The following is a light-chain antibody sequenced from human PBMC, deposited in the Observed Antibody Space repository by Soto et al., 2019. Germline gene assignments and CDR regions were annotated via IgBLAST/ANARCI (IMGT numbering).Light chain of an antibody. V-gene: IGLV2-8*01. J-gene: IGLJ1*01. Sequence: QSALTQPPSASGSPGQSVTISCTGTSSDVGGYNYVSWYQQHPGKATKLMIYEVSKRPSGVPDRFSGSKSGNTASLTVSGLQAEDEADYYCSSYAGSNNFGYVFGTGTKVTVL. CDR3: SSYAGSNNFGYV. CDR1: SSDVGGYNY. CDR2: EVS.